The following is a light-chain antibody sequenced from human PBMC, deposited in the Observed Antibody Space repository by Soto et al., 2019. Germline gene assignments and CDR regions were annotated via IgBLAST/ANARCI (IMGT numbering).Light chain of an antibody. CDR2: AAS. Sequence: AIQMTQSPSSLSASVGDRVTITCRASQGIRNDLGWYQQKPGKAPILLIYAASSLQSGVTSRFSGSGSGTDFTLTISSLQPEDFATYYCLQDYNYPRTFGQGTKVEIK. CDR1: QGIRND. CDR3: LQDYNYPRT. V-gene: IGKV1-6*01. J-gene: IGKJ1*01.